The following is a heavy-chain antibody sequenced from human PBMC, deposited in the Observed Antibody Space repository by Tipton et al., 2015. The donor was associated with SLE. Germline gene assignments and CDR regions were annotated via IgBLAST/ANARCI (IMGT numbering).Heavy chain of an antibody. Sequence: TLSLTCTVSGDSISGHYWSWIRQSPGKGLEWIAYIHYSGSPSYNPSLKSRVTMSVDTSKNQFSLKLSSVTAADTAVYYCARVSSGWSAFDYWGQGTLVTVSS. J-gene: IGHJ4*02. CDR1: GDSISGHY. V-gene: IGHV4-59*11. CDR3: ARVSSGWSAFDY. CDR2: IHYSGSP. D-gene: IGHD6-19*01.